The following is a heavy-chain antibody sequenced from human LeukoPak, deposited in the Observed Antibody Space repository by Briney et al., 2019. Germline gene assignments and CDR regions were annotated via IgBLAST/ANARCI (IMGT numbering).Heavy chain of an antibody. J-gene: IGHJ4*02. D-gene: IGHD2-2*01. CDR2: ISYSGTT. Sequence: SETLSLTCTVPGGSISSSSLFWAWIRQPPGKGLEWIGTISYSGTTYYSPSLKTRVTISVNTSKNQFSLRLTSVTAADTALYYCAKLTCSSTFCPLDYWGQGTLVTVS. CDR1: GGSISSSSLF. CDR3: AKLTCSSTFCPLDY. V-gene: IGHV4-39*01.